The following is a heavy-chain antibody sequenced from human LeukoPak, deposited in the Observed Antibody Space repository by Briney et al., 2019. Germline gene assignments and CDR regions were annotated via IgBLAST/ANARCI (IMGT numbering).Heavy chain of an antibody. V-gene: IGHV4-4*07. D-gene: IGHD2-15*01. J-gene: IGHJ3*02. CDR3: ARERVVAFDI. CDR2: IYTSGST. Sequence: SETLSLTCTVSGGSISSYYWSWIRQPAGKGLEWIGRIYTSGSTNFNPSLKSRVTISVDRSKNQFSLKLSPVTAADTAVYYCARERVVAFDIWGQGTMVTVSP. CDR1: GGSISSYY.